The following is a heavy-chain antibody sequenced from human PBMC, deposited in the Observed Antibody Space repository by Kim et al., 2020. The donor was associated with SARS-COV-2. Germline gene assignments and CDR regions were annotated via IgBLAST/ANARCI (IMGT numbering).Heavy chain of an antibody. CDR3: ARGMGDY. V-gene: IGHV3-74*01. CDR2: GSIT. Sequence: GSITRYADSVTGRFNISRDNTENTVYLQMNSLRVEDTAVYYCARGMGDYLGQGTLVTVSS. J-gene: IGHJ4*02. D-gene: IGHD1-26*01.